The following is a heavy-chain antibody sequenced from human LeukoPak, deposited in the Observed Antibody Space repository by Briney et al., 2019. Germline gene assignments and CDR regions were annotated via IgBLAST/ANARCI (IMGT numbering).Heavy chain of an antibody. D-gene: IGHD3-10*01. V-gene: IGHV4-34*01. CDR1: GGSFSGYY. CDR2: INHSGST. CDR3: ARRGVAWKETYYHGSGSYYNI. J-gene: IGHJ3*02. Sequence: SETLSLTCAVYGGSFSGYYWSWIRQPPGKGLEWIGEINHSGSTNYNPSLKSRVTISVDTSKNQFSLKLSSVTAADTAVYYCARRGVAWKETYYHGSGSYYNIWGQGTMVTVSS.